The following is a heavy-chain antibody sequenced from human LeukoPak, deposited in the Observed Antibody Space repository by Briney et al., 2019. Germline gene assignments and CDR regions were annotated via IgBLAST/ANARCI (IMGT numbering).Heavy chain of an antibody. CDR2: ISGSADIT. CDR3: AKGVRVGYWANWCDH. D-gene: IGHD5-18*01. J-gene: IGHJ5*02. V-gene: IGHV3-23*01. CDR1: GFTFTSYA. Sequence: GGSLRLSCAASGFTFTSYAMSWVRQPPGKGLEWVSSISGSADITYYADSVKGRFTISRDNSKNTLYLQMNSLRAEDTAVYYCAKGVRVGYWANWCDHWGQGTLVTVSS.